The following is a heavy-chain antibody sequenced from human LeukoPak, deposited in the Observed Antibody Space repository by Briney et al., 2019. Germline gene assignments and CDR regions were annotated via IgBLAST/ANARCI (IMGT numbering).Heavy chain of an antibody. CDR2: IYTSGST. CDR3: ARYRSQAVYYGMDV. V-gene: IGHV4-4*07. CDR1: GGSLSSYY. Sequence: SETLSLTCTVSGGSLSSYYWSWVRQPAGKGLEGIGRIYTSGSTNYNPSLTSRVTMSVDTSKNHFSLKLSSVNAADTAVYYCARYRSQAVYYGMDVWGQGTTVTVSS. J-gene: IGHJ6*02. D-gene: IGHD4-11*01.